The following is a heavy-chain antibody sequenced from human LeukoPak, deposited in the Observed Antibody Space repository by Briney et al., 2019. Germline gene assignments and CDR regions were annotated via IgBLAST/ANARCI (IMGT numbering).Heavy chain of an antibody. CDR2: IGTAGDT. J-gene: IGHJ6*03. CDR3: VRAPPGSRAFHYSYMDV. V-gene: IGHV3-13*01. Sequence: PGGSLRLSCAASGFTFSRYDMHWVRHVTGKGLEWVSTIGTAGDTYYPDSVKGRFTISRENAENSLYLQMSSLRAGDTALYYCVRAPPGSRAFHYSYMDVWGKGTTVTISS. CDR1: GFTFSRYD. D-gene: IGHD1-26*01.